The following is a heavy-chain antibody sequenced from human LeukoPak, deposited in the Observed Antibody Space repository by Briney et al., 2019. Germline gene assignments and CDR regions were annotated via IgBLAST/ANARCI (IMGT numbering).Heavy chain of an antibody. J-gene: IGHJ4*02. CDR1: GGSISIYY. Sequence: SETLSLTCTVSGGSISIYYWHWIRQPPGKGLESIGYIYYTGSTNYNPSLKSRVTISVDTSKNQFSLKLSSVTAADTAVYYCARGRVDIVVVPAAMSRYFDYWGQGTLVTVSS. D-gene: IGHD2-2*03. V-gene: IGHV4-59*12. CDR3: ARGRVDIVVVPAAMSRYFDY. CDR2: IYYTGST.